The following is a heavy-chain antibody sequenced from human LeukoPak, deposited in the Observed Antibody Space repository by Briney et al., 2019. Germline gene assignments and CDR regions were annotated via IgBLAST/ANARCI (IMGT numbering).Heavy chain of an antibody. CDR3: ARENFDDVFDY. D-gene: IGHD1-7*01. V-gene: IGHV3-48*01. Sequence: GGSLRLSCAASGFTFSSYSINWVRQAPGKGLELVSFISSSGSTMYYADSVKGRFTISRDNAKNSLYLQMNSLRAEDTAVYYCARENFDDVFDYWGQGTLVTVSS. CDR1: GFTFSSYS. J-gene: IGHJ4*02. CDR2: ISSSGSTM.